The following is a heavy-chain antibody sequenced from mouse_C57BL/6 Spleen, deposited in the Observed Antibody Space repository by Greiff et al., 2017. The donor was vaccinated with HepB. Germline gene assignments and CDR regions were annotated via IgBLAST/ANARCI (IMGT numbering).Heavy chain of an antibody. CDR2: IWGVGST. CDR1: GFSLTSYG. CDR3: ASEADYDERLAY. D-gene: IGHD2-4*01. V-gene: IGHV2-6*01. Sequence: VQVVESGPGLVAPSQSLSITCTVSGFSLTSYGVDWVRQSPGKGLEWLGVIWGVGSTNYNSALKSRLSISKDNSKSQVFLKMHSLQTDDTAMYYSASEADYDERLAYWGQGTLVTVSA. J-gene: IGHJ3*01.